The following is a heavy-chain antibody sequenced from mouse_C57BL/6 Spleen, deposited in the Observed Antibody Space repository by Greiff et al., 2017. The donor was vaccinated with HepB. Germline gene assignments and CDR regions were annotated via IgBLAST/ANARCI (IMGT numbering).Heavy chain of an antibody. CDR2: IHPNSGST. Sequence: VQLQQSGAELVKPGASVKLSCKASGYTFTNYWMHWVKQSHGQSLEWIGVIHPNSGSTNYKQKFKGKATLTVDKSSSTAYMQLRSLTSEDSAVYYCARVGITMCDFDDWGQGTSVTVSS. CDR3: ARVGITMCDFDD. J-gene: IGHJ1*01. CDR1: GYTFTNYW. D-gene: IGHD1-1*02. V-gene: IGHV1-64*01.